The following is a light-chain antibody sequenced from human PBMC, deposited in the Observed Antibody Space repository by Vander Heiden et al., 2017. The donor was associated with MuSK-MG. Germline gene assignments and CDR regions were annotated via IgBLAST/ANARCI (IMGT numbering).Light chain of an antibody. J-gene: IGKJ4*01. CDR2: DAS. V-gene: IGKV1-33*01. Sequence: DIQMTQSPSSLSASVGDRVIITCQASQDINIYLNWYQQKPGKAPKLLISDASDLAVGVPARFSGSGSGTEFTFAISSLQPEDFATYYCQHDDNLPLTFGGGTMVDIK. CDR1: QDINIY. CDR3: QHDDNLPLT.